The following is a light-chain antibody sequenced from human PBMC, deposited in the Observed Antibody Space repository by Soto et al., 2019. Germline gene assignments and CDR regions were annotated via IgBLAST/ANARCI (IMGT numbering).Light chain of an antibody. CDR3: HQYGSSPPVT. Sequence: EIVLTQSPGTLSLSPGERATLSCRASQSVSSSYLAWYQQTPGQAPRLLIYGASSSATGIPDRFSGSGSGTYFTLTSSRLEPEDFAVYYCHQYGSSPPVTFGGGTKVEIK. CDR1: QSVSSSY. CDR2: GAS. V-gene: IGKV3-20*01. J-gene: IGKJ4*01.